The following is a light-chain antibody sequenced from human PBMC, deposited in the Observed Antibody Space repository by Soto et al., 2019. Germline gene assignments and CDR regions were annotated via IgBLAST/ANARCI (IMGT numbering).Light chain of an antibody. CDR2: AAS. CDR1: QSIGGF. CDR3: QQRYNTTWT. J-gene: IGKJ1*01. Sequence: GDRVTITCRASQSIGGFLNWYQQKLGKAPKLLIYAASSLQSGVPSRFSGGVSGTAGTITISSLKKEDAATYDCQQRYNTTWTFGQGTKVDTK. V-gene: IGKV1-39*01.